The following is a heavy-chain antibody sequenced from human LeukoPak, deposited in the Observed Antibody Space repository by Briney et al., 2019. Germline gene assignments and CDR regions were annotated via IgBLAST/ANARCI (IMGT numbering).Heavy chain of an antibody. V-gene: IGHV4-59*11. CDR1: GGSISSHY. Sequence: PSETLSLTCTVSGGSISSHYWTWIRESPVKGLEWIGDISNSGSTSYNPSLKSRVTISIDTSKNQFSLKLSSVTAADTAVYYCGRDALGYFSHYYMDVWGKGTTVTVSS. CDR3: GRDALGYFSHYYMDV. CDR2: ISNSGST. J-gene: IGHJ6*03.